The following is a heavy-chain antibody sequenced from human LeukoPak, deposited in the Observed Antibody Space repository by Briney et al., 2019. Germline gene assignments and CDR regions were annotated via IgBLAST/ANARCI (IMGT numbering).Heavy chain of an antibody. CDR1: GFTFSSYA. V-gene: IGHV3-66*01. CDR3: ARDLDGVDTAMVPFDY. D-gene: IGHD5-18*01. CDR2: IYSGGST. J-gene: IGHJ4*02. Sequence: PGGSLRLSCAASGFTFSSYAMSWVRQAPGKGLGWVSIIYSGGSTYYADSVKGRFTISRDNSKNTLYLQMNSLRADDTAVYYCARDLDGVDTAMVPFDYWGQGTLVTVSS.